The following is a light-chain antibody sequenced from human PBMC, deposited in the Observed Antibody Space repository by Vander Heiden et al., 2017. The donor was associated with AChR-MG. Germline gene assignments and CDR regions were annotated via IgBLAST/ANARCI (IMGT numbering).Light chain of an antibody. Sequence: SYELMQPPSVSVSPGQTATITCSGDKLGDKYTCWYRQKPGQSPVLVIYQDSRRPSGIPERLSGSNSGNTATLTISGTQAMDEADYYCQAWDAGTWAFGGGTRLTVL. CDR1: KLGDKY. V-gene: IGLV3-1*01. CDR2: QDS. CDR3: QAWDAGTWA. J-gene: IGLJ3*02.